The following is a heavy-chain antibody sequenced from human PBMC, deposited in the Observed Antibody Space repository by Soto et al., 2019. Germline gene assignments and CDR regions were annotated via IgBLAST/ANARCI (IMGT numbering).Heavy chain of an antibody. J-gene: IGHJ4*02. V-gene: IGHV3-23*01. CDR3: AKDPHPYYDILTGYYPPHFDY. CDR2: IIGSGVST. D-gene: IGHD3-9*01. Sequence: GGSLRLSCAASGFTFSSYAMSWVRQAPGKGLEWVSVIIGSGVSTYYADSVKGRFTISRDNSKNTLFLQMNSLRAEDTAVYYFAKDPHPYYDILTGYYPPHFDYWGQGTLVTVSS. CDR1: GFTFSSYA.